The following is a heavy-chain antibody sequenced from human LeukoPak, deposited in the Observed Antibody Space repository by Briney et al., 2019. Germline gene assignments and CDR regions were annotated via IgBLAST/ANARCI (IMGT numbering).Heavy chain of an antibody. D-gene: IGHD5-18*01. Sequence: SETLSLTCTVSGGSISTSSYFWGWTRQPPGKGLEWIGSISYSENTQYNPSLESRVTISVDTMKNQFYLKVTSVTAADTAVYYCARQGSGYGFGYVTYWGQGALVTVSS. CDR2: ISYSENT. J-gene: IGHJ4*02. V-gene: IGHV4-39*01. CDR3: ARQGSGYGFGYVTY. CDR1: GGSISTSSYF.